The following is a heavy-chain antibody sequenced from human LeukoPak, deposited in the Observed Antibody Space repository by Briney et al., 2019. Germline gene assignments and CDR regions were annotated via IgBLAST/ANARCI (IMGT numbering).Heavy chain of an antibody. V-gene: IGHV3-30-3*01. D-gene: IGHD3-10*01. CDR1: GFTFSNYG. CDR3: ASTSRGVIYY. Sequence: PGRSLSLSCAASGFTFSNYGMHWVRQAPGKGLEWLAVISFDGNNEYYADSVKGRFTISRDNSKNTLYLQMNSLRGEDAAVYYCASTSRGVIYYWGQGTLVTVSS. J-gene: IGHJ4*02. CDR2: ISFDGNNE.